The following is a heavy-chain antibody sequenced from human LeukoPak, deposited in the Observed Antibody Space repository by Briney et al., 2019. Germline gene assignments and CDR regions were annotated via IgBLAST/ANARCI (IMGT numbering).Heavy chain of an antibody. Sequence: SETLSLTCTVSGGSISSSSYYWGWIRQPPGKGLEWIGSIYYSGSTYYNPSLKSRVTISVDTSKNQFSLKLSSVTAADTAVYYCARLTSSWYQDWYFDLWGRGTLVTVSS. V-gene: IGHV4-39*07. J-gene: IGHJ2*01. CDR1: GGSISSSSYY. CDR3: ARLTSSWYQDWYFDL. D-gene: IGHD6-13*01. CDR2: IYYSGST.